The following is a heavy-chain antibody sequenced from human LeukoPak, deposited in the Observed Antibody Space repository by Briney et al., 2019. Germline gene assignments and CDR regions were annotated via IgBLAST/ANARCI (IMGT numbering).Heavy chain of an antibody. CDR2: IWYDGSNK. J-gene: IGHJ4*02. D-gene: IGHD3-22*01. Sequence: PGGSLRLSCAASGFTLSSYGMHWVRQAPGKGLEWVAVIWYDGSNKYYADSVKGRFTISRDNSKNTLYLQLNSLRAEDTAVYYCARDYYDTSGYPDYWGQGTLVTVSS. V-gene: IGHV3-33*01. CDR3: ARDYYDTSGYPDY. CDR1: GFTLSSYG.